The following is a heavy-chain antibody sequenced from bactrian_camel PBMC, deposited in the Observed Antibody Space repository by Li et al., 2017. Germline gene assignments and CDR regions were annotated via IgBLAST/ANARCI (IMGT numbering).Heavy chain of an antibody. V-gene: IGHV3S53*01. CDR1: GYVRC. J-gene: IGHJ4*01. CDR3: AGSAGSGWRNILCPGLINSDYIY. D-gene: IGHD6*01. CDR2: FVSDGST. Sequence: HVQLVESGGGSEQAGGSLRLSCTASGYVRCMGWFRQVTGREREGVAAFVSDGSTRYAESVKGRFTISKDNAKNTLYLQMNSLNAEDTAMYYCAGSAGSGWRNILCPGLINSDYIYWGQGTQVTVS.